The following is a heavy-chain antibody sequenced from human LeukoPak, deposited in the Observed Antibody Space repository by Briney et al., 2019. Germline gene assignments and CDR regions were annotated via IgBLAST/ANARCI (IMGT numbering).Heavy chain of an antibody. V-gene: IGHV1-24*01. Sequence: ASVKVSCKVSGHTLTELSLHWVRQAPGKGLEWMGGLDPEAGEMIYSQKFQGRVTMTEDTSTDIAYMEMSSLRSEDTADYYCATGRTWWDLLNYWGQGTLVTVSS. CDR3: ATGRTWWDLLNY. CDR1: GHTLTELS. D-gene: IGHD1-26*01. J-gene: IGHJ4*02. CDR2: LDPEAGEM.